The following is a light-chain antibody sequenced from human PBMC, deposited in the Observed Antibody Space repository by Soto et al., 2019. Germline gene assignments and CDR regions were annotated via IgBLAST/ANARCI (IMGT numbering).Light chain of an antibody. CDR2: DAS. CDR3: QQHNQWPIT. Sequence: EIVLTQSPATLSLSPGERATLSCRASQSVSSYLAWYQQKPGQAPRLLIYDASNRATGIQARFSGSGSGTEFTLTINSLQSEDSAVYYCQQHNQWPITFGQGTRLEI. CDR1: QSVSSY. V-gene: IGKV3-11*01. J-gene: IGKJ5*01.